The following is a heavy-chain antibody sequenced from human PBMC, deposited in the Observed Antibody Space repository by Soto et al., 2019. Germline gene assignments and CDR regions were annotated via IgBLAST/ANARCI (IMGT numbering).Heavy chain of an antibody. V-gene: IGHV3-21*01. D-gene: IGHD1-20*01. CDR3: AREDSIIIPAGADF. CDR1: GFNFRNYG. CDR2: VSKSDYT. Sequence: PGGSLRLSCAVSGFNFRNYGINWVRQAPGKGLEWVSSVSKSDYTYYSESVKGRFTVSRDNAKNSVSLQMNNLRAEDTAVYYCAREDSIIIPAGADFWGQGTLVTVSS. J-gene: IGHJ4*02.